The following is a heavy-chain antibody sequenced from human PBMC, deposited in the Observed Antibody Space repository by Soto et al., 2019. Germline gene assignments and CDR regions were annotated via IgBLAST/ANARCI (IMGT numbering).Heavy chain of an antibody. CDR3: ARQQYTVVTAFDV. CDR1: GGSITPYY. Sequence: QVQLQESGPGLVKTSDTLSLTCTVSGGSITPYYWSWIRQPPGEGLEWIGYVSYSGKTGYNPSLKSRVSMSIDTSKNEFSLKLTSLTAADAATYYCARQQYTVVTAFDVWGQGTTVAVS. V-gene: IGHV4-59*07. J-gene: IGHJ3*01. CDR2: VSYSGKT. D-gene: IGHD2-15*01.